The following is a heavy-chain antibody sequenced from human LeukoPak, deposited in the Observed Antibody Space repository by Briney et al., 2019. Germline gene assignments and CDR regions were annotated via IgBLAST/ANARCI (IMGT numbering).Heavy chain of an antibody. CDR2: ISVSGGTT. CDR3: AKALSAYYYFDY. J-gene: IGHJ4*02. D-gene: IGHD1-26*01. V-gene: IGHV3-23*01. CDR1: GFTFSSYA. Sequence: GGSLRLSCAATGFTFSSYAMSWVRQAPGKGLEWVSSISVSGGTTYYADSVKGRFTISRNNAKNTLFLQMNSLRAEDTAVYYCAKALSAYYYFDYWGQGTLVTVSS.